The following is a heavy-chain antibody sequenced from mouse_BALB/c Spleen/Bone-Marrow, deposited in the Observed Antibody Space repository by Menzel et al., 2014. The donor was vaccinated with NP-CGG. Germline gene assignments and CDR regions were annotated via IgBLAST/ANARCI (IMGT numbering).Heavy chain of an antibody. J-gene: IGHJ3*01. Sequence: EVKLEESGGGLVKSGGSLKLSCAASGFTFNNYGMSWVRQTPEKRLEWVATISGGGSYTFYPDSVKGRFTISRDNAENDLYLQLSSLRSEDTALYYCARHAYYDQTEVSFVYWGQGTLVTVSA. V-gene: IGHV5-9-2*01. CDR1: GFTFNNYG. D-gene: IGHD2-4*01. CDR3: ARHAYYDQTEVSFVY. CDR2: ISGGGSYT.